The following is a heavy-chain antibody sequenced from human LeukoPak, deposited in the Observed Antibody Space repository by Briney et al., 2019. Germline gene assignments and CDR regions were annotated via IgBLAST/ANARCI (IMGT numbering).Heavy chain of an antibody. CDR1: GFTFSSYG. Sequence: GGSLRLSCAASGFTFSSYGMHWVRQAPGKGLEWVAFIRYDESNKYYADSVKGRFTISRDNAKNSLYLQMNSLRAEDTAVYSCARDYDYVWGSYSFDYWGQGTLVTVSS. D-gene: IGHD3-16*01. CDR3: ARDYDYVWGSYSFDY. V-gene: IGHV3-30*02. CDR2: IRYDESNK. J-gene: IGHJ4*02.